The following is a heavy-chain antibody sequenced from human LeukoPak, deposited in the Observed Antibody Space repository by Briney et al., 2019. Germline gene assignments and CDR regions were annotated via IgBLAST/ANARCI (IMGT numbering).Heavy chain of an antibody. CDR1: GGSISSSSYY. J-gene: IGHJ4*02. CDR2: IYYSGST. V-gene: IGHV4-61*01. D-gene: IGHD6-13*01. Sequence: TSETLSLTCTVSGGSISSSSYYWSWIRQPPGKGLEWIGYIYYSGSTNYNPSLKSRVTISVDTSKNQFSLKLSSVTAADTAVYYCARSRRSSSWYYFDYWGQGTLVTVSS. CDR3: ARSRRSSSWYYFDY.